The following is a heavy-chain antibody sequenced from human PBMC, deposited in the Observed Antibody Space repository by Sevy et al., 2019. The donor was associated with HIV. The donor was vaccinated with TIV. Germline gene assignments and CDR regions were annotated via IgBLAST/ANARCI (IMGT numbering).Heavy chain of an antibody. Sequence: SETLSLTCAVSGYSISSSNWWGWIRQPPGKGLEWIGYIDYSGRTYHNPSLKSRVSMSVDTSKNQFSLKLSSVTAVDTAVYYCARNRVRSSGRRLEAFDIWGQGTMVTVSS. CDR2: IDYSGRT. D-gene: IGHD3-22*01. J-gene: IGHJ3*02. V-gene: IGHV4-28*01. CDR1: GYSISSSNW. CDR3: ARNRVRSSGRRLEAFDI.